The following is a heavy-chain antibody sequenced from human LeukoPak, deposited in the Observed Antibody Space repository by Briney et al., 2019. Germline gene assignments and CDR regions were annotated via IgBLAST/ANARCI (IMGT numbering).Heavy chain of an antibody. CDR1: GGSISSGGYS. CDR2: IYHSGST. D-gene: IGHD2-2*01. Sequence: SQSLSLTCAVSGGSISSGGYSWSWIRQPPGKGLEWIGYIYHSGSTNYNPSLKSRVTISVDTSKNQFSLKLSSVTAADTAVYYCARGLPFYCSSTSCYRYYYGMDVWGQGTTVTVSS. CDR3: ARGLPFYCSSTSCYRYYYGMDV. J-gene: IGHJ6*02. V-gene: IGHV4-30-2*01.